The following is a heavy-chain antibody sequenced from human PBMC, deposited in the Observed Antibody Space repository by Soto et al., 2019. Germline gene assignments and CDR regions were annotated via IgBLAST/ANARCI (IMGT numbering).Heavy chain of an antibody. CDR2: ISYDGSNK. CDR1: GFTFSSYA. V-gene: IGHV3-30-3*01. J-gene: IGHJ5*02. D-gene: IGHD5-12*01. Sequence: SGGSLRLSCAASGFTFSSYAMHWVRQAPGKGLEWVAVISYDGSNKYYADSVKGRFTISRDNSKNTLYLQMNSLRAEDTAVYYCARDPSATRGWMPNNNWFDPWGQGTLVTVSS. CDR3: ARDPSATRGWMPNNNWFDP.